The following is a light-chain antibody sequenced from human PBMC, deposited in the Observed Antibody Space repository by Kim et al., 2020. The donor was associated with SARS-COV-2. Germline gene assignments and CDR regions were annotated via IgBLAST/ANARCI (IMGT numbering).Light chain of an antibody. CDR3: QHYHKWPPWT. V-gene: IGKV3-15*01. CDR2: DAS. Sequence: IAMTQSPATLSVSPGDSVTLPCRASESVDRHLAWYQQKPGQPPRLLIYDASTRATGVAERFEGSGSGTEFTLTISSLQSEDLALYYCQHYHKWPPWTFGRGTKVDIK. CDR1: ESVDRH. J-gene: IGKJ1*01.